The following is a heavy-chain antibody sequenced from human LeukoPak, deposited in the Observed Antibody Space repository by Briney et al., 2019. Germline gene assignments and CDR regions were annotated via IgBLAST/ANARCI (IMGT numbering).Heavy chain of an antibody. V-gene: IGHV5-51*01. CDR1: GYNFTNYW. Sequence: GESLKISCKGSGYNFTNYWIGWVRQMPGKGLEWMGIIYPGDPDTTYSPSFQGQVTISADKSISTAYLQWSSLKASDTAMYYCXRRRDGYNYVGTDYWGQGTLVTVSS. D-gene: IGHD5-24*01. CDR2: IYPGDPDT. CDR3: XRRRDGYNYVGTDY. J-gene: IGHJ4*02.